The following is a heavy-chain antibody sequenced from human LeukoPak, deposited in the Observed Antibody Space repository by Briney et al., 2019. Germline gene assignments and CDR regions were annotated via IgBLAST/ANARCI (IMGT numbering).Heavy chain of an antibody. CDR2: VSGSGGNT. CDR3: AREPYSYDDHDYYCWFDP. J-gene: IGHJ5*02. CDR1: GFTFNSYA. V-gene: IGHV3-23*01. D-gene: IGHD3-22*01. Sequence: GVSLRLSCAASGFTFNSYAISWLRQAPGKRLEGGSAVSGSGGNTNYADSVKGRFTISRDNSKNTLYLQMNSLRAEDTAVYFCAREPYSYDDHDYYCWFDPWGQGTLVTVSS.